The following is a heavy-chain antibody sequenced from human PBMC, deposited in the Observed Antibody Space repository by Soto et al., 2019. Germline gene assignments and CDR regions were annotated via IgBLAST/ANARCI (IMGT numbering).Heavy chain of an antibody. CDR2: INHSGST. CDR3: ARGGVGYCSSTSCTAGAYYYYYGMDV. Sequence: PSETLSLTCAVYGGSFSGYYWSWIRQPPGKGLEWIGEINHSGSTNYNPSLKSRVTISVDTSKNQFSLKLSSVTAADTAVYYCARGGVGYCSSTSCTAGAYYYYYGMDVWGQGTTVTVSS. D-gene: IGHD2-2*01. CDR1: GGSFSGYY. V-gene: IGHV4-34*01. J-gene: IGHJ6*02.